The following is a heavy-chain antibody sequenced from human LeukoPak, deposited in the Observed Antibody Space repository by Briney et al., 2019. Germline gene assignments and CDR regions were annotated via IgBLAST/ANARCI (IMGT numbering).Heavy chain of an antibody. CDR3: ARDYYYGSGSYLRGYYFDY. V-gene: IGHV1-2*02. Sequence: ASVKVSCKASGYTFTGYYMHWVRQAPGQGLEWMGWINPNSGGTNYAQKFQGRVTMTRDTSISTAYMELSGLRSDDTAVYYCARDYYYGSGSYLRGYYFDYWGQGTLVTVSS. D-gene: IGHD3-10*01. CDR2: INPNSGGT. J-gene: IGHJ4*02. CDR1: GYTFTGYY.